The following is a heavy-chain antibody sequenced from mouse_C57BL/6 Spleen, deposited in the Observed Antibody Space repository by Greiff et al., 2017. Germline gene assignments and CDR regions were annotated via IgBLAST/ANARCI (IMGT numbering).Heavy chain of an antibody. D-gene: IGHD1-1*01. V-gene: IGHV7-3*01. CDR2: IRNKANGYTT. CDR3: ARDYYGSLYFDY. Sequence: DVMLVESGGGLVQPGGSLSLSCAASGFTFTDYYMSWVRQPPGKALEWLGFIRNKANGYTTEYSASVKGRFTISRDNSQSILYLQMNALRADDSSTYYCARDYYGSLYFDYWRQGTTLTVSS. CDR1: GFTFTDYY. J-gene: IGHJ2*01.